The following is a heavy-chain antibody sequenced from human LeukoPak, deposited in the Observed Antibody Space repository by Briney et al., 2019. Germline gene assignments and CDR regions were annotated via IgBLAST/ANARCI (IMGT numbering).Heavy chain of an antibody. D-gene: IGHD3-16*01. J-gene: IGHJ6*02. CDR1: GYTFTTYA. Sequence: ASVKVSCKASGYTFTTYAMHWVRQAPGQRLEWMGWINAGNGNTKYSQKFQVRVIITRDTSASTAYMEMSSLRSEDTAVYYCARDGGDGMDVWGQGTTVTVSS. V-gene: IGHV1-3*01. CDR3: ARDGGDGMDV. CDR2: INAGNGNT.